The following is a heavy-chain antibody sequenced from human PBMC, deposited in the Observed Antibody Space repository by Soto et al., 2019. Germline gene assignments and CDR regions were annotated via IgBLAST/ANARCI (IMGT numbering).Heavy chain of an antibody. J-gene: IGHJ4*02. V-gene: IGHV3-30-3*01. CDR3: ARDRKISSWYVESTY. Sequence: PGGSLRLSCAASGFTFSTYAMHWVRQAPGKGLEWVAVISYDGSNKYYADSVKGRFTISRDNSKKTLYLQMNSLRGEDTAVYYCARDRKISSWYVESTYWGQGTLVTVSS. CDR1: GFTFSTYA. D-gene: IGHD6-13*01. CDR2: ISYDGSNK.